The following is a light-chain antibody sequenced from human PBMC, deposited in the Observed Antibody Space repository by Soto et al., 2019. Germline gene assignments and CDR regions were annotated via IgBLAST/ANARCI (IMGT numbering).Light chain of an antibody. V-gene: IGKV3-11*01. CDR2: GAS. CDR1: QSIGYY. J-gene: IGKJ5*01. Sequence: EIVLTHSPATLSLSPGERATLSCRASQSIGYYLAWYQEKPGQAPRLLIYGASDRATDIPARFSGSGSGTDFTLTISSLEPEDSAVYYCQQRNIWPPVTFGQGTRLEIK. CDR3: QQRNIWPPVT.